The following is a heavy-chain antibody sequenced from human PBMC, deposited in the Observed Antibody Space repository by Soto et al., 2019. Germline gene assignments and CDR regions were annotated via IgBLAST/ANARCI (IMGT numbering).Heavy chain of an antibody. V-gene: IGHV1-18*01. CDR3: ARVRFGDPFDF. Sequence: QVPLVQSGAEVKRPGTSVKVSCKVSGYTFTNYGINWVRQAPGQGLEWVGWFNPANRNTNYAQKFQDRVSMTTDTSTNTAYMELRGLRSDDTAVYYCARVRFGDPFDFSGQGTLVTVSS. J-gene: IGHJ4*02. D-gene: IGHD2-21*02. CDR2: FNPANRNT. CDR1: GYTFTNYG.